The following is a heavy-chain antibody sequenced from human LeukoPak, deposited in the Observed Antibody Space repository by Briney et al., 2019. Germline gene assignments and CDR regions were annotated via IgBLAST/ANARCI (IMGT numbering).Heavy chain of an antibody. J-gene: IGHJ5*02. CDR1: GFTFSSYG. D-gene: IGHD3-22*01. CDR3: AKGITMTAHGWFDP. V-gene: IGHV3-30*18. CDR2: ISYDGSNK. Sequence: GGSLRLSCAASGFTFSSYGMHWVRQAPGKGLEWVAVISYDGSNKYYADSVKGRFTISRDNSKNTLYLQMNSLRAEDTAVYYCAKGITMTAHGWFDPWGQGTLVTVSS.